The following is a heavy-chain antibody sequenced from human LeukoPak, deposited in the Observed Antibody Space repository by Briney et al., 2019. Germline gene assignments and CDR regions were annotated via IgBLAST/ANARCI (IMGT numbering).Heavy chain of an antibody. Sequence: PGGSLRLSCAASGFTFSTFSMSWVRQASGKGLEWVSTISDSGGSTYYADSVKGRFTISRDNSKNTLYLQMNSLRAEDTAVYYCAKGPLGVQLWLTDYWGQGTLVTVSS. J-gene: IGHJ4*02. CDR3: AKGPLGVQLWLTDY. V-gene: IGHV3-23*01. CDR2: ISDSGGST. D-gene: IGHD5-18*01. CDR1: GFTFSTFS.